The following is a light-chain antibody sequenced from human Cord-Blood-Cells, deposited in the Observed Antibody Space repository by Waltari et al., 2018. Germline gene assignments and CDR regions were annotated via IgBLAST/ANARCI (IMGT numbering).Light chain of an antibody. V-gene: IGLV1-40*01. J-gene: IGLJ2*01. Sequence: QSVLTQPPSVSGAPGQRVTISCTGLSSNTGAGYDVHWYQQLPGTAPKPLIYGNSNRPSGVPDRFSGSKSGTSASLAITGLQAEDEADYYCQSYDSSLSGYVVFGGGTKLTVL. CDR3: QSYDSSLSGYVV. CDR2: GNS. CDR1: SSNTGAGYD.